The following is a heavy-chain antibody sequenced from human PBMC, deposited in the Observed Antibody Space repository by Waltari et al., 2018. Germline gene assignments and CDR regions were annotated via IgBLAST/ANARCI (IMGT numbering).Heavy chain of an antibody. Sequence: EVQLVESGGGLVQPGGSLRLSCAASGFTFRAYWWSWVRQAPGKGLEGQANINDDGTLTYPADAVSGRLTISRDNAKNSLFLQLNNVRVEDTAVYYCARGSAYYVRVWDSWGQGTLVTVSS. V-gene: IGHV3-7*03. J-gene: IGHJ4*02. CDR3: ARGSAYYVRVWDS. D-gene: IGHD3-16*01. CDR2: INDDGTLT. CDR1: GFTFRAYW.